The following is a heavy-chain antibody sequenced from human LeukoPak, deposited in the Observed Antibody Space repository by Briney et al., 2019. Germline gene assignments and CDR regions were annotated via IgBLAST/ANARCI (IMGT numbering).Heavy chain of an antibody. Sequence: GGSLRLSCAASGFTVSSNYMSWVRRAPGKGLEWVSVIYSGGSTYYADSVKGRFTISRDNSKNTLYLQMDSLRAEDTAVYYCARVDCSSTSCYYLNYMDVWGKGTTVTVSS. CDR1: GFTVSSNY. V-gene: IGHV3-66*02. CDR2: IYSGGST. J-gene: IGHJ6*03. CDR3: ARVDCSSTSCYYLNYMDV. D-gene: IGHD2-2*01.